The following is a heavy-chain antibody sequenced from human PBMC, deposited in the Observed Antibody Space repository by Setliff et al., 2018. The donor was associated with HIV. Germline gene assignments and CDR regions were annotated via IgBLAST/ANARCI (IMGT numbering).Heavy chain of an antibody. Sequence: SETLSLTCAVYGGSVSGRYWGWFRQPPGNGLEWVGEITPSGATNYLTSLKRRVTMSLDTSKTQFYLKMTSVTAADTSLYYCSNWNTTIDEDAWGQGTRATV. V-gene: IGHV4-34*01. CDR3: SNWNTTIDEDA. CDR2: ITPSGAT. J-gene: IGHJ5*02. CDR1: GGSVSGRY. D-gene: IGHD5-18*01.